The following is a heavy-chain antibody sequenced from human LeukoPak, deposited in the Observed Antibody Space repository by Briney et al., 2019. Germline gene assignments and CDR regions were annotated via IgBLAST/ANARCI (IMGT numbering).Heavy chain of an antibody. CDR3: ARGRRQQWLVQSYYYMDV. D-gene: IGHD6-19*01. CDR2: MWYDGSKD. Sequence: GKSLRLSCAASEFSFSTYGIHWVRQAPGKGLEWVAVMWYDGSKDYYADSVKGRFTISRDTSKNTLYLQMSNLRAEDTAVYYCARGRRQQWLVQSYYYMDVWGKGTTVTVSS. CDR1: EFSFSTYG. V-gene: IGHV3-33*01. J-gene: IGHJ6*03.